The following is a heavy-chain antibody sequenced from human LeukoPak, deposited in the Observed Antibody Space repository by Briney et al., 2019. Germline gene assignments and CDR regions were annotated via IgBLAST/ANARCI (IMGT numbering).Heavy chain of an antibody. V-gene: IGHV3-23*01. CDR3: AKDRGSAFYYY. J-gene: IGHJ4*02. Sequence: GGSLRLSCAASGFTFSSYAMSWVRQAPGKGLEWVSAISGSGGSTYYADSVKGRFTISRGNAKNSLYLQMNSLRAEDTAVYYCAKDRGSAFYYYWGKGTLVTVSS. CDR2: ISGSGGST. D-gene: IGHD3-22*01. CDR1: GFTFSSYA.